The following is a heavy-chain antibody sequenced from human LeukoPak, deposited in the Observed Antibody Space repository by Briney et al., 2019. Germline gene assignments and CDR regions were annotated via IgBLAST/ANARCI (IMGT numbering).Heavy chain of an antibody. V-gene: IGHV1-18*04. CDR2: ISAYNGNT. Sequence: ASVKVSCKASGYTFTGYYIHWARQAPGQGLEWMGWISAYNGNTNYAQKLQGRVTMTTDTSTSTAYMELRSLRSDDTAVYYCARDGNDFWSGYYARYYYYGMDVWGQGTTVTVSS. D-gene: IGHD3-3*01. J-gene: IGHJ6*02. CDR1: GYTFTGYY. CDR3: ARDGNDFWSGYYARYYYYGMDV.